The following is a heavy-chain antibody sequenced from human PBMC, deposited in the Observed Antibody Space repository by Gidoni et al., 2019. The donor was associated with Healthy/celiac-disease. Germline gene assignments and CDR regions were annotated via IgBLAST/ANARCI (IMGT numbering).Heavy chain of an antibody. D-gene: IGHD3-22*01. CDR1: GFTFSSYE. CDR3: ARSLDYYDSSGYSYYFDY. Sequence: EVQLVESGGGLVQPGGSLRLSCAAYGFTFSSYEMHWVRQAPGKGLEFVSYISSSGSTIYYADSVKGRFTTSRDNAKNSLYLQMNSLRAEDTAVYYCARSLDYYDSSGYSYYFDYWGQGTLVTVSS. J-gene: IGHJ4*02. V-gene: IGHV3-48*03. CDR2: ISSSGSTI.